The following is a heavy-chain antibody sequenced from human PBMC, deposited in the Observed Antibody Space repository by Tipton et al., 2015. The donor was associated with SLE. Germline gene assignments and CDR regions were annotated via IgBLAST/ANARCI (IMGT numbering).Heavy chain of an antibody. Sequence: TLSLTCAVYGGSFSGYYWSWIRQPPGKGLEWIGEINHRGSTNYNSSLKSRVTISVDTSKNQFSLKLSSVTAADTAVYYCARGRGSSPSGHYWGQGTLVTVSS. CDR2: INHRGST. CDR1: GGSFSGYY. CDR3: ARGRGSSPSGHY. J-gene: IGHJ4*02. V-gene: IGHV4-34*01. D-gene: IGHD6-6*01.